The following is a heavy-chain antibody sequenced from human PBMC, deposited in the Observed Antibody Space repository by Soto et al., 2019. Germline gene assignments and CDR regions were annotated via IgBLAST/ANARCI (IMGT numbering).Heavy chain of an antibody. D-gene: IGHD3-3*01. CDR1: GGSFSGYY. CDR3: ARFRITIFGVVTKGFDY. J-gene: IGHJ4*02. CDR2: INHSGST. V-gene: IGHV4-34*01. Sequence: SETLSLTCAVYGGSFSGYYWSWIRQPPGKGLEWIGEINHSGSTNYNPSLKSRVTISVDTSKNQFSLKLSSVTAADTAVYYCARFRITIFGVVTKGFDYWGQGTLVTVSS.